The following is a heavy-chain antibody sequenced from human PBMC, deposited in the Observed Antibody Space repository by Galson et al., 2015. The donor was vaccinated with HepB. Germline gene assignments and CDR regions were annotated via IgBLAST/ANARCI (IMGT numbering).Heavy chain of an antibody. CDR3: ARISRASDD. CDR1: GFTFSDYY. V-gene: IGHV3-11*01. CDR2: ISRDGLTI. J-gene: IGHJ4*02. Sequence: SLRLSCAASGFTFSDYYMSWIRQAPGKGLEWVSFISRDGLTIYYADSVRGRFTISRDNAKNSLYLQMNSLRADDTAVYYCARISRASDDWGQGTLVTVSS.